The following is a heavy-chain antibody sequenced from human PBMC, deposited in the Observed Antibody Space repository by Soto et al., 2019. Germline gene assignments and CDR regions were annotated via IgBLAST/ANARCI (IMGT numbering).Heavy chain of an antibody. V-gene: IGHV3-23*01. Sequence: EVQLLESGGGLVQPGGSLRLSCAASGFTFSSYAMSWVRQAPGKGLEWVSAISGSGGSTYYADSVKGRFTISRDNSKNTRYLQMNSLRAEDTAVYYCAKLVLRFLEWLPNWFDPWGQGTLVTVSS. D-gene: IGHD3-3*01. CDR2: ISGSGGST. CDR3: AKLVLRFLEWLPNWFDP. J-gene: IGHJ5*02. CDR1: GFTFSSYA.